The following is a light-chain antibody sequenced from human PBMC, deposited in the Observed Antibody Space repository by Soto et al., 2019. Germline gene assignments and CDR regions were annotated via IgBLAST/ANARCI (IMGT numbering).Light chain of an antibody. V-gene: IGKV3-11*01. Sequence: EIVLTQSPATLSLSPGETATLSCRASQSVRNYLAWYQQKPGQAPTLLIYDASNRATGIPARFSGTGAETDFTLTISSLEPEDFAIYYCQQRSKMPLTFGQGTKVHIK. CDR3: QQRSKMPLT. CDR1: QSVRNY. CDR2: DAS. J-gene: IGKJ1*01.